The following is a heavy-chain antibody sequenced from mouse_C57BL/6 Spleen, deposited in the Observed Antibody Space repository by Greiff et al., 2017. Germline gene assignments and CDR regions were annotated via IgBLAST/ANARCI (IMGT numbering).Heavy chain of an antibody. J-gene: IGHJ4*01. CDR3: ARGGYGVALGY. D-gene: IGHD2-2*01. CDR2: INPNDGDT. V-gene: IGHV1-39*01. CDR1: GYSFTDYN. Sequence: VQLQQPGPELVKPGASVKLSCKASGYSFTDYNMNWVKQRPGQSLEWIGVINPNDGDTSYNEKFKGKATLTVDKSSSTAYMQLNSLTSEDSAVYYCARGGYGVALGYWGQGTSVTVSS.